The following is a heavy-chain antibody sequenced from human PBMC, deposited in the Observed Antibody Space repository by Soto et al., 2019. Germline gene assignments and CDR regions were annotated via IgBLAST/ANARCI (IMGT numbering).Heavy chain of an antibody. CDR2: VYHSGAT. D-gene: IGHD3-3*01. CDR3: VRERTIFGVAPGGGVDV. Sequence: QLQLQESGSGLIKPSQTLSLTCAVSGGSISTSDYTWSGIRQPPGRGLEWIGSVYHSGATHYMPSLKNRLTMSLDKSKYPFSLDLTSVTAADTAFYYCVRERTIFGVAPGGGVDVWGQGTTVTVSS. CDR1: GGSISTSDYT. J-gene: IGHJ6*02. V-gene: IGHV4-30-2*01.